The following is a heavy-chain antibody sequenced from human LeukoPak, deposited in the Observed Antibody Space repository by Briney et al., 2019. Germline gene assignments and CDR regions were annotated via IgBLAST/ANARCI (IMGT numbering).Heavy chain of an antibody. J-gene: IGHJ6*02. CDR3: ARARETAVVGLRWQKYGMDL. CDR2: ISAYNSNS. CDR1: GYTFTSYG. Sequence: ASVTVSCKASGYTFTSYGISWVRQAPGQGLEWMGWISAYNSNSNYAQKLQDRVTMTTDTSTSTAYMELRSLRSDDTAVYYCARARETAVVGLRWQKYGMDLWGQGTTVTVSS. V-gene: IGHV1-18*01. D-gene: IGHD5-18*01.